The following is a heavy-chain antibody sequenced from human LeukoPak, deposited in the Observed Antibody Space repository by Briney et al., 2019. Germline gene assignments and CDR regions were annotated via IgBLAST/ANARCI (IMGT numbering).Heavy chain of an antibody. Sequence: GASVKVSCKASGYTFTSYDINWVRQATGQGLEWMGWMNPNSGNTGYAQKFQGRVTMTRNTSISTAYMELSSLRSEDTAVYYCARGRLGFGELLYNWFDPWGQGTLVTVSS. J-gene: IGHJ5*02. V-gene: IGHV1-8*01. CDR1: GYTFTSYD. CDR2: MNPNSGNT. CDR3: ARGRLGFGELLYNWFDP. D-gene: IGHD3-10*01.